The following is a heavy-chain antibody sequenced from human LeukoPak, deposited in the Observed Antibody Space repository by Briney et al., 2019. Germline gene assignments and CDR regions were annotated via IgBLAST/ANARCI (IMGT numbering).Heavy chain of an antibody. D-gene: IGHD3-10*01. Sequence: PGRSLRLSCAASGFTFSSYAMHWVRQAPGKGLEWVAVISYDGSNKYYADSVKGRFTISRDNSKNTLYLQMNSLRAEDTTVYYCANIPLTMAFDYWGQGTLVTVPS. CDR3: ANIPLTMAFDY. CDR1: GFTFSSYA. J-gene: IGHJ4*02. V-gene: IGHV3-30-3*01. CDR2: ISYDGSNK.